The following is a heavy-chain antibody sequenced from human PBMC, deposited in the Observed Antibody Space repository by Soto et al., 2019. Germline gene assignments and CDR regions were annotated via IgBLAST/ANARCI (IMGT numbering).Heavy chain of an antibody. Sequence: GGSLRLSCAASGFTFSSYWMSWVRQAPGKGLEWVANIKQDGSEKYYVDSVKGRFTISRDNAKNSLYLQMNSLRAEDTAVYYCAEDYGDYSSPGGYYMDVWGKGTTVTVSS. CDR1: GFTFSSYW. J-gene: IGHJ6*03. CDR3: AEDYGDYSSPGGYYMDV. CDR2: IKQDGSEK. V-gene: IGHV3-7*05. D-gene: IGHD4-17*01.